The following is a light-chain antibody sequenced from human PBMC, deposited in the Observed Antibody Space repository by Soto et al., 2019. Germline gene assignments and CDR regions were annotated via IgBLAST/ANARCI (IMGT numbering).Light chain of an antibody. CDR3: CSYAGSSTLDV. Sequence: QSALTQPASVSGSPGQSITISCTGTSSDVGSYNLVSWYQQHPGKAPKLMIYEVSKRPSGVSNRFSGSKSGNTASLTISGLQAEDAADYYCCSYAGSSTLDVFGTGTKVTVL. CDR2: EVS. CDR1: SSDVGSYNL. V-gene: IGLV2-23*02. J-gene: IGLJ1*01.